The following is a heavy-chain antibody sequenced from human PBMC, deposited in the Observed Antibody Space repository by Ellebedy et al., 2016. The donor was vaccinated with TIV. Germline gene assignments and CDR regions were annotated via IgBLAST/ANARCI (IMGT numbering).Heavy chain of an antibody. D-gene: IGHD3-16*01. V-gene: IGHV1-24*01. J-gene: IGHJ2*01. CDR3: VTDLEDGNYVRFFDL. CDR1: GYTLTELS. CDR2: VDPDDGET. Sequence: AASVKVSCKVSGYTLTELSIHWVRQAPGKGLEWMGGVDPDDGETIYAQKVQGRVTMTEDTSTDTAYMEPSSLGSEDTAVYYCVTDLEDGNYVRFFDLWGRGTLVTVSS.